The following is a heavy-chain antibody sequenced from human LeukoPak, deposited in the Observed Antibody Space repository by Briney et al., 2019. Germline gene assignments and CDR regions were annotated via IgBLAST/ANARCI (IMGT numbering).Heavy chain of an antibody. V-gene: IGHV4-34*01. CDR1: GGSFSGYY. J-gene: IGHJ4*02. CDR3: ARAYSNYNY. D-gene: IGHD4-11*01. Sequence: SETLSLTCAVYGGSFSGYYWSWIRQPPGKGLEWIGEINHSGSTNYNPSLKNRVTISVDTSKNQFSLKLSSVTAADTAVYYCARAYSNYNYWGQGTLVTVSS. CDR2: INHSGST.